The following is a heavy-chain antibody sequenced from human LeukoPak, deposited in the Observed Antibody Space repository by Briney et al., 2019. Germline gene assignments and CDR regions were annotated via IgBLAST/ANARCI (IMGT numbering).Heavy chain of an antibody. CDR2: IKSKTDGGTT. J-gene: IGHJ4*02. CDR3: TTLTMIVGTHFDY. CDR1: GFAFSNAW. D-gene: IGHD3-22*01. Sequence: PEGSLRLSCVASGFAFSNAWMNWVRQAPGKGLEWVGRIKSKTDGGTTDYAAPVKGRFTISRDDSKSTLFLQMNSLKTEDTAMHYCTTLTMIVGTHFDYWGQGTLVTVSS. V-gene: IGHV3-15*01.